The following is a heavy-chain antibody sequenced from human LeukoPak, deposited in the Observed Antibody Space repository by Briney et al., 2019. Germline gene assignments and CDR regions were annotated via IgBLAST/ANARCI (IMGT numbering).Heavy chain of an antibody. CDR1: GGTFSSYA. J-gene: IGHJ4*02. CDR3: ARKAWWLPDY. CDR2: IIPIFGTA. Sequence: SVEVSCTASGGTFSSYAISWVRQAPGQGLEWMGGIIPIFGTANYAQKFQGRVTITTDESTSTAYMELSSLRFEDTAVYYCARKAWWLPDYWGQGTLVTVSS. V-gene: IGHV1-69*05. D-gene: IGHD5-12*01.